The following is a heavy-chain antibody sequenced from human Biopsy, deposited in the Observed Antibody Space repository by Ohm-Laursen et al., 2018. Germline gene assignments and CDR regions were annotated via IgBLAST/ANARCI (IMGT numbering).Heavy chain of an antibody. CDR2: FAPENGKT. D-gene: IGHD1-1*01. Sequence: ATVKISCNVSGYAVTEFSMHWVRQAPGKGLEWMGGFAPENGKTIYAQKFQGRVTMTEDTSTDTAYMELSSLRSEDTAVYYCAADINVWNVNYWGQGTLVTVSS. J-gene: IGHJ4*02. V-gene: IGHV1-24*01. CDR1: GYAVTEFS. CDR3: AADINVWNVNY.